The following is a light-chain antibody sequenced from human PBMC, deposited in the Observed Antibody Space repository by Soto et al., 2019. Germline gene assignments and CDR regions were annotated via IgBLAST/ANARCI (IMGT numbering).Light chain of an antibody. CDR2: DAS. CDR3: QHRALWTVS. CDR1: QGVNIL. J-gene: IGKJ5*01. Sequence: IVFTQSLATLSLSLGPRATLSCRASQGVNILLAWYQQKPGLAPRLLIYDASTRATGIPARFSGSGPGTDFSLTISSLKTEDFAVYYCQHRALWTVSFGQGTRLEIK. V-gene: IGKV3D-11*01.